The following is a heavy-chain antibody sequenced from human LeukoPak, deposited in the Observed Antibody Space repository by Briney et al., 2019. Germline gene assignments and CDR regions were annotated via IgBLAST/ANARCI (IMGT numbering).Heavy chain of an antibody. CDR1: GSTFSSYG. Sequence: GGSLRLSCAASGSTFSSYGMHWVRQAPGKGLEWVAVISYDGSNKYYADSVKGRFTISRDNSKNRLYLQMNSLRAEDTAVYYCAKEAYYGSGSYYTRGMDVWGQGTTVTVSS. CDR3: AKEAYYGSGSYYTRGMDV. CDR2: ISYDGSNK. D-gene: IGHD3-10*01. J-gene: IGHJ6*02. V-gene: IGHV3-30*18.